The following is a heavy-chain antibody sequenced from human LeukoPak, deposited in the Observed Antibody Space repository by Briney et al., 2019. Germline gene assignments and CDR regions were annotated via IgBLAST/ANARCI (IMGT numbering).Heavy chain of an antibody. J-gene: IGHJ4*02. CDR3: ARRGYSYGYSNFDY. CDR1: GYTFTSYD. V-gene: IGHV1-8*01. CDR2: MNPNSGNT. Sequence: ASVKVSCKAPGYTFTSYDINWVRQATGQGLEWMGWMNPNSGNTGYAQKFQGRVTMTRNTSISTAYMELSSLRSEDTAVYYCARRGYSYGYSNFDYWGQGTLVTVSS. D-gene: IGHD5-18*01.